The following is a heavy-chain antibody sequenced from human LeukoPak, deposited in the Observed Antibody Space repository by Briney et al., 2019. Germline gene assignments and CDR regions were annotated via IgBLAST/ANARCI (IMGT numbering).Heavy chain of an antibody. CDR3: ARDHLYYYDSSGYYYDAFDI. J-gene: IGHJ3*02. D-gene: IGHD3-22*01. CDR1: GGSISSGSYY. V-gene: IGHV4-61*02. Sequence: PSETLSLTCTVSGGSISSGSYYWSWIRQPAGKGLEWIGRIYTSGSTNYNPSLKSRVTISVDTSKNQFSLKLSSVTAADTAVYYCARDHLYYYDSSGYYYDAFDIWGQGTMVTVSS. CDR2: IYTSGST.